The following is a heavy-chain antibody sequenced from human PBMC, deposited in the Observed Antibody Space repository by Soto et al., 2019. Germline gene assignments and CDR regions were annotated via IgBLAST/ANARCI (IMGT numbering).Heavy chain of an antibody. CDR3: VHRGATYSGSYVA. CDR2: IYWDDDE. CDR1: GFSLITSGVG. V-gene: IGHV2-5*02. D-gene: IGHD1-26*01. Sequence: QITLKESGPPLVKPTQTLTLTCTFSGFSLITSGVGVGWVRQPPGKALEWLAFIYWDDDERYRPSLKSRLTLTKDTSKNQVVLTVTNMDPVDTGTYYCVHRGATYSGSYVAWGQGILVTVSS. J-gene: IGHJ5*02.